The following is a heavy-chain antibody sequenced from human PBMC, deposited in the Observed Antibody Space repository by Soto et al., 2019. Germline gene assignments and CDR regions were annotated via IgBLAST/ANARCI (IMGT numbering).Heavy chain of an antibody. CDR2: INHSGST. CDR3: ARVSVGEQWLVDY. V-gene: IGHV4-34*01. Sequence: PSETLSLTCAVYGGSFSGYYWSWIRQPPGKGLGWIGEINHSGSTNYDPSLKSRVNISVDTSKNQFSMKLSSVTAADTAVYYCARVSVGEQWLVDYWGQGTLVTVSS. CDR1: GGSFSGYY. J-gene: IGHJ4*02. D-gene: IGHD6-19*01.